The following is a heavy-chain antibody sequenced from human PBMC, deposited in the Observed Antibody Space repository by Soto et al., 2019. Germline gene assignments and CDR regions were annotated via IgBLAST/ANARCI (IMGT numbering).Heavy chain of an antibody. Sequence: SVKVSCKASGYTFTSYYMHWVRQAPGQGLEWMGIINPSGGSTSYAQKFQGRVTMTRDTSTSTVYMELSSLRSEDTAVYYCERDRKYYDSSGYYPVDWGQGTMVTVSS. J-gene: IGHJ1*01. CDR3: ERDRKYYDSSGYYPVD. D-gene: IGHD3-22*01. CDR2: INPSGGST. V-gene: IGHV1-46*01. CDR1: GYTFTSYY.